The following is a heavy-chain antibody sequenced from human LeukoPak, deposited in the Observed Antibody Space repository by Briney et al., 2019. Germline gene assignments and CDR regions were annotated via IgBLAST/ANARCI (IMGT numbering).Heavy chain of an antibody. CDR1: GFTFSTYW. CDR3: ARAVTSTEGY. Sequence: GGSLRLSCAASGFTFSTYWMTWVRQAPGKGLEWVASLNEDGSEKYYVDSVKGRFTISRDNAQRSLYLEMKSLSAKDTAVYYCARAVTSTEGYWGQGTLVTVSS. CDR2: LNEDGSEK. V-gene: IGHV3-7*03. J-gene: IGHJ4*02.